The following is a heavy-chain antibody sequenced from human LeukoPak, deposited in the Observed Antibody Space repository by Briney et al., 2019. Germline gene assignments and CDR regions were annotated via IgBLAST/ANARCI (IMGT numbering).Heavy chain of an antibody. CDR1: GGSISSSSYY. V-gene: IGHV4-39*01. D-gene: IGHD3-22*01. CDR3: ARGGDYYDSSGIDY. J-gene: IGHJ4*02. Sequence: PSETLSLTCTVSGGSISSSSYYWGWLRQPPGKGLEWIGSIYYSGSTYYIPSLKSRVTISVDTSKTQFSLKLSAVIAAAAALYSCARGGDYYDSSGIDYWGQGTLVTVSS. CDR2: IYYSGST.